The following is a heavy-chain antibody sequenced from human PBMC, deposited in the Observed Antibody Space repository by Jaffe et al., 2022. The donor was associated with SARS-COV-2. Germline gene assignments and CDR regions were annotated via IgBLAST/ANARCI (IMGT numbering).Heavy chain of an antibody. CDR2: INSDGSDT. CDR3: ARGSFGSGTYDR. J-gene: IGHJ4*02. D-gene: IGHD3-10*01. CDR1: GFSLSDYW. Sequence: EVQLVESGGDLVPPGGSLRLSCAVSGFSLSDYWMHWVRQAPGKGPVWVSRINSDGSDTSYADFVEGRFTISRDNAKNTLYLQMSSLRVEDTSVYYCARGSFGSGTYDRWGQGTLVTVSS. V-gene: IGHV3-74*01.